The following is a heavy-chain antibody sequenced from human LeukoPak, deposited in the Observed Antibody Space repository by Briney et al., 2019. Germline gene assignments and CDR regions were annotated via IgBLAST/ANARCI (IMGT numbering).Heavy chain of an antibody. CDR1: GGSISSSSYY. CDR3: ARVGYSYGYDY. D-gene: IGHD5-18*01. Sequence: KPSETLSLTCTVSGGSISSSSYYWSWIRQPPGKGLEWIGYIYYSGSTNYNPSLKSRVTISVDTSKNQFSLKLSSVTAADTAVYYCARVGYSYGYDYWGQGTLVTVSS. J-gene: IGHJ4*02. CDR2: IYYSGST. V-gene: IGHV4-61*01.